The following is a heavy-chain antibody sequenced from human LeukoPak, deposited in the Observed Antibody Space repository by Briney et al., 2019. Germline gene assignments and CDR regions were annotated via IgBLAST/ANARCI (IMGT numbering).Heavy chain of an antibody. V-gene: IGHV3-20*04. J-gene: IGHJ4*02. CDR3: ARDPHVEMATIGDY. CDR2: INWNGGST. CDR1: GFTFDDYG. D-gene: IGHD5-24*01. Sequence: GGSLRLSCTASGFTFDDYGMSWVRQAPGKGLEWVSGINWNGGSTGYADSVKGRFTISRDNAKNSLYLQMNSLRAEDTALYYCARDPHVEMATIGDYWGQGTLVTVSS.